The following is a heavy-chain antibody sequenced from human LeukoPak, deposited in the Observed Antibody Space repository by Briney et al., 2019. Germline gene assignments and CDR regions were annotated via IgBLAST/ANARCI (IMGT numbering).Heavy chain of an antibody. D-gene: IGHD5-18*01. CDR2: IYYSGST. V-gene: IGHV4-39*07. J-gene: IGHJ4*02. CDR1: GGSISSSSYY. CDR3: ARVADTAMVTRGGYFDY. Sequence: SETLSLTCTVSGGSISSSSYYWGWIRQPPGKGLEWIGSIYYSGSTYYNPSLKSRVTISVDTSKNQFSLKLSSVTAADTAVYYCARVADTAMVTRGGYFDYWGQGTLVTVSS.